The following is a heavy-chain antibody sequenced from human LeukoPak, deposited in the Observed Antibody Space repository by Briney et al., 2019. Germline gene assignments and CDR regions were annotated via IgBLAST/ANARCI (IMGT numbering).Heavy chain of an antibody. Sequence: EASVKVSCKASGYTFTGYYMHWVRQAPGQGLEWMGWINPNSGGTNYAQKFQGRVTMTRDTSISTAYMELSRLRSDDTAVYYCARRAPTVVTQQGYYYYMDVWGKGTTVTISS. J-gene: IGHJ6*03. CDR1: GYTFTGYY. CDR3: ARRAPTVVTQQGYYYYMDV. CDR2: INPNSGGT. V-gene: IGHV1-2*02. D-gene: IGHD4-23*01.